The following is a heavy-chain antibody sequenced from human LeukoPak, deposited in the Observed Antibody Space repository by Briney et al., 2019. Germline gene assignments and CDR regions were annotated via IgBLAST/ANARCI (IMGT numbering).Heavy chain of an antibody. CDR2: ISSSSSYI. D-gene: IGHD6-19*01. CDR1: GFTFSSYS. J-gene: IGHJ4*02. CDR3: ARVQGSSGWFDY. Sequence: GGSLRLSCAASGFTFSSYSMNWVRQAPGKGLEWVSSISSSSSYIYYADSVKGRFTISRDNAKNSLYLQMNSLRAEDTAVYYCARVQGSSGWFDYWGQGTLVTVSS. V-gene: IGHV3-21*01.